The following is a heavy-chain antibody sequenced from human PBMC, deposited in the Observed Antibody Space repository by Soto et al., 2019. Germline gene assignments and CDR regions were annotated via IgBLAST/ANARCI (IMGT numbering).Heavy chain of an antibody. D-gene: IGHD2-8*01. Sequence: SETLSLTCTVSGGSISSADYYWSWIRQPPGKGLEWIGYIYYSGSTYYNPSLKSRVTMSVDTSKNQFSLKLSSVTAADTAVYYCARLYGGNSIRYFDLWGSGTQVTVSS. CDR3: ARLYGGNSIRYFDL. V-gene: IGHV4-30-4*01. CDR2: IYYSGST. CDR1: GGSISSADYY. J-gene: IGHJ2*01.